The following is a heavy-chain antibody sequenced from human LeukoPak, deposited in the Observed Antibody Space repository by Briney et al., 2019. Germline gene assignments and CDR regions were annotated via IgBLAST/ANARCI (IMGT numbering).Heavy chain of an antibody. D-gene: IGHD6-6*01. CDR1: GFTFSSYT. V-gene: IGHV3-48*01. CDR2: ISSSSNTI. CDR3: ARASGSSSGGWVYYYYMDV. Sequence: GGSLRLSCAASGFTFSSYTMKWVRQAPGKGLEWVSYISSSSNTIYYADSVKGRFTISRDNAKNLLYLQMNSLRADDTAVYYCARASGSSSGGWVYYYYMDVWGKGTTVTVSS. J-gene: IGHJ6*03.